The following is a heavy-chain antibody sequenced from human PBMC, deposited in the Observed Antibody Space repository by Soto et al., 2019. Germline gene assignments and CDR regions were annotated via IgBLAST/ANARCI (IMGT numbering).Heavy chain of an antibody. V-gene: IGHV4-39*01. J-gene: IGHJ4*02. D-gene: IGHD4-17*01. CDR3: ARQKDYGGAFDY. CDR2: IYYSGST. Sequence: SETLSLTCTVSGGSISSSSYYRGWIRQPPGKGLEWIGSIYYSGSTYYNPSLKSRVTISVDTSKNQFSLKLSSVTAADTAVYYCARQKDYGGAFDYWGQGTLVTVSS. CDR1: GGSISSSSYY.